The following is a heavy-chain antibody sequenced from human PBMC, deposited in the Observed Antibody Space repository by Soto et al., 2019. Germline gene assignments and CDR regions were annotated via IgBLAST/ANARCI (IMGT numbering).Heavy chain of an antibody. J-gene: IGHJ4*01. CDR2: INPNSGGT. CDR1: GYTFTGYY. Sequence: QVQLVQSGAEVKKPGASVKVSCKASGYTFTGYYMHWVRQAPGQGLEWMGWINPNSGGTNYAQKFQGRVTMTRDTAISTAYMELSRLGSDDTAVYYCAREAHYDFWSGYDYWGHGTLVTVSS. D-gene: IGHD3-3*01. V-gene: IGHV1-2*02. CDR3: AREAHYDFWSGYDY.